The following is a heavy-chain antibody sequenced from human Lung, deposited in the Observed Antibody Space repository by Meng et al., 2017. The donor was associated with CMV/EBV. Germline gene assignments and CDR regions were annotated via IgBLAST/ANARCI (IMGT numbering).Heavy chain of an antibody. J-gene: IGHJ1*01. D-gene: IGHD3-3*01. V-gene: IGHV4-39*07. CDR2: IYYDGST. CDR3: ASEKRLRFLEWSYPYFQH. CDR1: SISSSDYY. Sequence: SISSSDYYWGWIRQPPGKGLEWIGNIYYDGSTYYNPSLKSRVTISVDTSKNQFSLKVSSVTAADTAVYYCASEKRLRFLEWSYPYFQHWGQGTLVTVSS.